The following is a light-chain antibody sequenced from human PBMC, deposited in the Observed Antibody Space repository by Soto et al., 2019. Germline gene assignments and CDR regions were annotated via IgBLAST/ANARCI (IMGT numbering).Light chain of an antibody. CDR2: DAS. J-gene: IGKJ5*01. CDR1: QGISFY. Sequence: EIVWTQSPGTVSLSPGERATLSCRASQGISFYLTWYQHKPDQAPRLLIYDASSRATCIPARFSGSGYRTDFTLTFSSLEPEDFAVYYCQQRSNWPTSGQGTRLEIK. V-gene: IGKV3-11*01. CDR3: QQRSNWPT.